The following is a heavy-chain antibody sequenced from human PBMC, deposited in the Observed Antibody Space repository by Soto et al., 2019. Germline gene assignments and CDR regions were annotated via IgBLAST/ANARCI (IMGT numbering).Heavy chain of an antibody. CDR2: TIPIFGTA. J-gene: IGHJ6*02. CDR3: ARDPDDFWSGYYNHYGMDV. D-gene: IGHD3-3*01. Sequence: SVKVSCKASGGTFSSYAISWVRQAPGQGLEWMGGTIPIFGTANYAQKFQGRVTITADESTSTAYMELSSLRSEDTAVYYCARDPDDFWSGYYNHYGMDVWGQGTTVTAP. V-gene: IGHV1-69*13. CDR1: GGTFSSYA.